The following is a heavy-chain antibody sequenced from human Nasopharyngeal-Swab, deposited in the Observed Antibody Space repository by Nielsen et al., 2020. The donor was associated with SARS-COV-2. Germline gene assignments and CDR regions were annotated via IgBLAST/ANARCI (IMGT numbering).Heavy chain of an antibody. D-gene: IGHD3-22*01. CDR3: ARPYYDSSGYDAWFDP. Sequence: SETLSLTCTVSGGSISSSSYYWGWIRQPPGKGLEWIGSIYYSGSTYYNPSLKSRVTISVDTSKNQFSLKLISVTAADTAVYYCARPYYDSSGYDAWFDPWGQGTLVTVSS. CDR2: IYYSGST. CDR1: GGSISSSSYY. J-gene: IGHJ5*02. V-gene: IGHV4-39*01.